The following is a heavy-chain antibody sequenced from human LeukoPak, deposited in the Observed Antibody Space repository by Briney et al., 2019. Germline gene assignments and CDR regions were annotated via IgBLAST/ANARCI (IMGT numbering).Heavy chain of an antibody. D-gene: IGHD5-18*01. V-gene: IGHV3-74*01. CDR2: INTDGSDT. CDR1: GFALSTYW. J-gene: IGHJ4*02. Sequence: GGSLRLSCAASGFALSTYWMHWVRQAPGKGLVWVSRINTDGSDTSYADSVKGRFTISRDNAKNTLYLQMNSLRAEDTAVYYCARDGYSFGHDFDYWGQGTLVTVSS. CDR3: ARDGYSFGHDFDY.